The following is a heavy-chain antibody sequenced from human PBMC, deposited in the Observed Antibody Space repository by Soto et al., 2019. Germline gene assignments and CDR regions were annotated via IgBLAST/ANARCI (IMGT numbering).Heavy chain of an antibody. V-gene: IGHV4-4*02. Sequence: SETLSLTCAVSGGSISSSNWWSWVRQPPGKGLEWIGEIYHSGSTNYNPSLKSRVTISVDKSKNQFSLKLSSVTAADTAVYYCARAKIVATIQGAFDIWGQGTMVTV. CDR3: ARAKIVATIQGAFDI. CDR2: IYHSGST. CDR1: GGSISSSNW. D-gene: IGHD5-12*01. J-gene: IGHJ3*02.